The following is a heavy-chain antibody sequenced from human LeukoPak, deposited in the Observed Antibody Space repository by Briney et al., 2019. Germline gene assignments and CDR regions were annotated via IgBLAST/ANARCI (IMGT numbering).Heavy chain of an antibody. J-gene: IGHJ5*02. CDR1: GFTFSSYT. D-gene: IGHD2-2*01. CDR2: ISGGGGSS. CDR3: AKRSCTSCPYTWFDP. V-gene: IGHV3-23*01. Sequence: SGGSLRLSCAASGFTFSSYTMSWVRQAPGKGLEWVSVISGGGGSSYYADSVTGRFAISRDNSKNTLYLQMNSLRAEDTAVYYCAKRSCTSCPYTWFDPWGQGTLVTVSS.